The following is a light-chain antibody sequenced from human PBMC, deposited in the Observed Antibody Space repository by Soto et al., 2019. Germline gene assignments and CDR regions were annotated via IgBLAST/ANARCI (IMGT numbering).Light chain of an antibody. CDR1: QDVNIN. V-gene: IGKV3-15*01. Sequence: IVMTQSPATLSVSPGERATLSCRASQDVNINVAWYQQKPGQAPRLLISGASTRASGVPPRNSGSGSGTEFTLTISSMQSEDFAVYYCQQYNKWPRTFGQGTKLEMK. J-gene: IGKJ2*01. CDR2: GAS. CDR3: QQYNKWPRT.